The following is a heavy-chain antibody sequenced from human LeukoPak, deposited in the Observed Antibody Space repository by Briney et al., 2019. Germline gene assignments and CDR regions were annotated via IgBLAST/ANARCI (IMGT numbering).Heavy chain of an antibody. J-gene: IGHJ6*02. CDR2: IIPIFGTA. Sequence: ASVTVSCKVSGGTFSSYAISWVRQAPGQGLEWMGGIIPIFGTANYAQKFQGRVTITADESTSTAYMELSSLRSEDTAVYYCARVSLGSYYYYYGMDVWGQGTTVTVSS. V-gene: IGHV1-69*13. CDR3: ARVSLGSYYYYYGMDV. D-gene: IGHD2-15*01. CDR1: GGTFSSYA.